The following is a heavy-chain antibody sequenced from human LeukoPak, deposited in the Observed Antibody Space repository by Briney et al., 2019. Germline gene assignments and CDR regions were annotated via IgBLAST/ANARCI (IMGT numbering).Heavy chain of an antibody. CDR1: GYTFTSYG. V-gene: IGHV1-18*01. J-gene: IGHJ4*02. CDR3: ARDQAFSGSYGKAPFLFDY. D-gene: IGHD1-26*01. Sequence: GASVKVSCKASGYTFTSYGISWVRQAPGQGLEWMGWISAYNGSTNYAQKLQGRVTMTTDTSTSTAYMELRSLRSDDTAVYYCARDQAFSGSYGKAPFLFDYWGQGTLVTVSS. CDR2: ISAYNGST.